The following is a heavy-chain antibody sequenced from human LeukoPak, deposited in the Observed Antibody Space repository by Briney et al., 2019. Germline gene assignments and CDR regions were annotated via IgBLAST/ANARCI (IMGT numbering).Heavy chain of an antibody. CDR2: IWYDGSNK. CDR3: ARVSSPELVGMIVVVNTNWFDP. V-gene: IGHV3-33*01. J-gene: IGHJ5*02. D-gene: IGHD3-22*01. Sequence: PGRSLRLSCAASGFTFSSYGMHWVRQAPGKGLEWVAVIWYDGSNKYYADSVKGRFTISRDNSKNTLYLQMNSLRAEDTAVYYCARVSSPELVGMIVVVNTNWFDPWGQGTLVTVSS. CDR1: GFTFSSYG.